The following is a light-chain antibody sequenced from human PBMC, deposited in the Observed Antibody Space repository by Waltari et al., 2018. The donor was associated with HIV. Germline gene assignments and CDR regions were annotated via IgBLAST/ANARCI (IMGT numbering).Light chain of an antibody. CDR1: QSVSSSY. CDR2: GVS. J-gene: IGKJ1*01. CDR3: QQYGSSPRT. V-gene: IGKV3-20*01. Sequence: EIVLTQSPGTLSLSPGERATLSCRASQSVSSSYLVWYQQKPGQAPRLLIYGVSSRATGIPDRFSGSGSGTDFTLTISRLDPEDFAVYYCQQYGSSPRTFGQGTKVEIK.